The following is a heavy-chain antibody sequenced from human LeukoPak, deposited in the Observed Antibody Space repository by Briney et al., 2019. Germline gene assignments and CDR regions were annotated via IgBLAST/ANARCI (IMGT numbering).Heavy chain of an antibody. CDR2: ISSSSSTI. J-gene: IGHJ5*02. CDR3: ARDRLWFGELLPRWFDP. D-gene: IGHD3-10*01. V-gene: IGHV3-48*01. Sequence: PGGSLRLSCAASGFALSSHWMTWVRQAPGKGLEWVSYISSSSSTIYYADSVKGRFTISRDNAKNSLYLQMNSLRAEDTAVYYCARDRLWFGELLPRWFDPWGQGTLVTVSS. CDR1: GFALSSHW.